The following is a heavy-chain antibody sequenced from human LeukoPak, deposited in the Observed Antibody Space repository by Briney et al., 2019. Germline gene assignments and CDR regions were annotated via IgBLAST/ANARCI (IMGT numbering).Heavy chain of an antibody. CDR2: ISSGGSII. D-gene: IGHD2-15*01. V-gene: IGHV3-48*03. CDR3: ARDFRTP. Sequence: GGSLRLSCEASGFTFSGYEMNWVRQAPGKGLEWVSYISSGGSIIYYADSVKGRFTISRDNANNSLYLQMNSLRAEDTAAYYCARDFRTPWGQGTLVTVSS. CDR1: GFTFSGYE. J-gene: IGHJ4*02.